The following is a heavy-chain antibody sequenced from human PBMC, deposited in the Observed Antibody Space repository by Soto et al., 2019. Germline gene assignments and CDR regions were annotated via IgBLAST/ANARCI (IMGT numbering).Heavy chain of an antibody. CDR3: AREVAREGKYGRDV. Sequence: QVQLVESGGGVVQPGRSLRLSCAASGFTFSSYGMHWVRQAPGKGLEWVAVIWYDGSNKYYADSVKGRFTISRDNSKNTLYLQMNSLRADDTAVYYWAREVAREGKYGRDVWGQGTTVTVSS. CDR2: IWYDGSNK. V-gene: IGHV3-33*01. CDR1: GFTFSSYG. J-gene: IGHJ6*02.